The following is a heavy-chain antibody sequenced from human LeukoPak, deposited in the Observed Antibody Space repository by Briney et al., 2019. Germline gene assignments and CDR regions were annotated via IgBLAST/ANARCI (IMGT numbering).Heavy chain of an antibody. J-gene: IGHJ5*02. V-gene: IGHV4-39*01. CDR1: GGSISSSSYY. CDR3: ARHAVWFDP. CDR2: IYYSGST. Sequence: SETLSLTCTVSGGSISSSSYYWGWIRQPPGKGLEWIGSIYYSGSTYYNPSLKSRVTISVDTSKNQFSLKLSSVTAADTAVYYCARHAVWFDPWGQGTLVTVSS.